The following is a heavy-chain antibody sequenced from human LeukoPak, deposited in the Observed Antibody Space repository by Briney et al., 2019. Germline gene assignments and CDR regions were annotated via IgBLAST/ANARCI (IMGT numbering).Heavy chain of an antibody. CDR1: GYTFTGYY. J-gene: IGHJ4*02. D-gene: IGHD5-12*01. CDR3: ARTSHYVDIAATIPYGIYYFDY. Sequence: GASVKVSCKASGYTFTGYYMHWVRQAPGQGLEWMGWINPNSGSTNYAQKFQGRVTMTRDTSISTAYMELSRLRSDDTAVYYCARTSHYVDIAATIPYGIYYFDYWGQGTLVTVSS. V-gene: IGHV1-2*02. CDR2: INPNSGST.